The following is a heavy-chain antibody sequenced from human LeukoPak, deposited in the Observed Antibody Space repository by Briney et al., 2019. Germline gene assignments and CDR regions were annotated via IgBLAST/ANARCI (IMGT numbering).Heavy chain of an antibody. J-gene: IGHJ4*02. Sequence: GGSLRLSCAASGFSFSSYSMNWVRQAPGRGLEWVSYISSSSSTIYYADSVKGRFTISRHNSKNTLYLPMDSLRAEDTAVYYCARESHNREWLRLFDYWGQGTLVTVSS. CDR2: ISSSSSTI. CDR3: ARESHNREWLRLFDY. V-gene: IGHV3-48*01. CDR1: GFSFSSYS. D-gene: IGHD5-12*01.